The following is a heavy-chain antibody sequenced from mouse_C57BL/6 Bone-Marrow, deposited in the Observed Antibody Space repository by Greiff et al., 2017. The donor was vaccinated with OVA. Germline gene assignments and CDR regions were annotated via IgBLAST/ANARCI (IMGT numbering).Heavy chain of an antibody. D-gene: IGHD4-1*01. CDR1: GYAFTNYL. CDR2: INPGSGGT. J-gene: IGHJ1*03. Sequence: QVQLKQPGAELVRPGTSVKVSCKASGYAFTNYLIEWVKQRPGQGLEWIGVINPGSGGTNYNEKFKGKATLTADKSSSTAYMQLSSLTSEDSAVYFCARGANWDEGYFDVWGTGTTVTVSS. V-gene: IGHV1-54*01. CDR3: ARGANWDEGYFDV.